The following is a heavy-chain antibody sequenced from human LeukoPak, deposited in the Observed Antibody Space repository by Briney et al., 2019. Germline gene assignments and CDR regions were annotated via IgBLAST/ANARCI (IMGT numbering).Heavy chain of an antibody. Sequence: PGGSLRLSCVASGFTFSEFAMNWVRQAPGKGLEWVSHIGRGGALTSYADSVKGRFTISRDDSKKTLYLQMNSLRVEDTATFYCTKDAIHRNGIYDAFDIWGPGTVVAVSS. CDR3: TKDAIHRNGIYDAFDI. J-gene: IGHJ3*02. CDR1: GFTFSEFA. CDR2: IGRGGALT. V-gene: IGHV3-23*01. D-gene: IGHD2-8*01.